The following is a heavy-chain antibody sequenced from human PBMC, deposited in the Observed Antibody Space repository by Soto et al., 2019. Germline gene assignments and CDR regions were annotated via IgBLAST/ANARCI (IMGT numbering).Heavy chain of an antibody. CDR1: GFSLSTSGVG. Sequence: QITLKESGPTLVKPTQTLTLTCTFSGFSLSTSGVGVGWFRQPPGKALEWLALIYWNDDKRYSPSLKSRLTITKDTSKNQVVLTMTNMDPVDTATYYCAHTWIQLWLWGNYFDYWGQGTLVTVSS. CDR2: IYWNDDK. V-gene: IGHV2-5*01. CDR3: AHTWIQLWLWGNYFDY. J-gene: IGHJ4*02. D-gene: IGHD5-18*01.